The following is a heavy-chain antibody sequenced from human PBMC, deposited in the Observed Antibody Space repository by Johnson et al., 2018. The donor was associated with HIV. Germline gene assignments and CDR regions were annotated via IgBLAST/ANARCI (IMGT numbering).Heavy chain of an antibody. CDR2: MSHDGSNK. Sequence: QMLLVESGGGVVQTGTSLRLSCAASGFTFNTYGMHWVRQAPGKGLEWVALMSHDGSNKYYADSVKGRFTISRDNSKNTRYLQMNSLRAEDTAVYYCARDRAVAATSGAGAFDIWGQGTMVTVSS. CDR3: ARDRAVAATSGAGAFDI. J-gene: IGHJ3*02. CDR1: GFTFNTYG. V-gene: IGHV3-30*03. D-gene: IGHD2-15*01.